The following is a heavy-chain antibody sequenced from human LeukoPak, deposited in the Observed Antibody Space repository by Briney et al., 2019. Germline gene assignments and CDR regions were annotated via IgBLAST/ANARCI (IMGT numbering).Heavy chain of an antibody. CDR1: GGSFSGYY. J-gene: IGHJ4*02. CDR2: INHSGST. CDR3: ARGLSAIVY. Sequence: SETPSLTCAVYGGSFSGYYWSWIRQPPGKGLEWIGEINHSGSTNYNPSLKSRVTISVDASKNQFSLKLSSVTAADTAVYYCARGLSAIVYWGQGTLVTVSS. V-gene: IGHV4-34*01. D-gene: IGHD2-15*01.